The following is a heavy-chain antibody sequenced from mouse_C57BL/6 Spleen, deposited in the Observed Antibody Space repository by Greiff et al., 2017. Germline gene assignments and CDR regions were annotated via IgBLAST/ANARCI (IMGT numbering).Heavy chain of an antibody. J-gene: IGHJ2*01. Sequence: EVQVVESGGDLVKPGGSLKLSCAASGFTFSSYGMSWVRQTPDKRLAWVATISSGGSYTYYPDSVKGRFTISRDTAKNTLYLQMSSLKSEDAAMYYCARFPDSSGYGYFDYWGQGTTLTVSS. CDR2: ISSGGSYT. D-gene: IGHD3-2*02. V-gene: IGHV5-6*01. CDR1: GFTFSSYG. CDR3: ARFPDSSGYGYFDY.